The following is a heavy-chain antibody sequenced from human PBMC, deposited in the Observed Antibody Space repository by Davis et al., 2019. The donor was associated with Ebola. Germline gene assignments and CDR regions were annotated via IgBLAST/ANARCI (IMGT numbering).Heavy chain of an antibody. Sequence: AVSVKVSCKASGYTFTSYGISWVRQAPGQGLEWMGIINPSGGSTSYAQKFQGRVTMTRDTSTSTVYMELSSLRSEDTAVYYCARGIDSYGATFDYWGQGTLVTVSS. D-gene: IGHD5-18*01. J-gene: IGHJ4*02. V-gene: IGHV1-46*01. CDR2: INPSGGST. CDR1: GYTFTSYG. CDR3: ARGIDSYGATFDY.